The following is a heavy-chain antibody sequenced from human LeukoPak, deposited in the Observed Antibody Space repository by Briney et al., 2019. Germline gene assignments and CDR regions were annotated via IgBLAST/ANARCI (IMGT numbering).Heavy chain of an antibody. CDR1: GFTFSNSW. J-gene: IGHJ4*02. CDR2: INTDGKTT. D-gene: IGHD1-26*01. Sequence: GGSLRLSCAASGFTFSNSWMHWVRHAPGKGLVWVSRINTDGKTTTYADSVKGRFTISRDNSKNTLYLQMGSLRAEDMAVYYCAAGSDYWGQGTLVTVSS. V-gene: IGHV3-74*01. CDR3: AAGSDY.